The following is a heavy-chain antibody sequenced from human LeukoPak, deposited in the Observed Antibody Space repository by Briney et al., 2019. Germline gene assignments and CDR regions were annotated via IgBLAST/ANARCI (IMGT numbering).Heavy chain of an antibody. Sequence: PSETLSLTCTVSGGSISSSSYYWGWIRQPPGKGLEWIGSIYYSGSTYYNPSLKSRVTISVDTSKNQFSLKLSSVTAADTAVYYCARGVLTRGDIWGQGTMVTVSS. CDR1: GGSISSSSYY. D-gene: IGHD2-2*01. CDR3: ARGVLTRGDI. V-gene: IGHV4-39*01. J-gene: IGHJ3*02. CDR2: IYYSGST.